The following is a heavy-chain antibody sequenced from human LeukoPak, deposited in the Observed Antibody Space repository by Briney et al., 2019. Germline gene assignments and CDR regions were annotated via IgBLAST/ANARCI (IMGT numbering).Heavy chain of an antibody. CDR2: ITSSSSDI. Sequence: GGSLRLSCVASEFVFSSHAMIWVRQAPGKGLEWISSITSSSSDIFYADSVRGRFTISRDNSKNTLYLQINSLRAEDTAVYYCARDQWSSLVGATKAFDYWGQGTLVTVSS. CDR3: ARDQWSSLVGATKAFDY. D-gene: IGHD1-26*01. CDR1: EFVFSSHA. V-gene: IGHV3-21*01. J-gene: IGHJ4*02.